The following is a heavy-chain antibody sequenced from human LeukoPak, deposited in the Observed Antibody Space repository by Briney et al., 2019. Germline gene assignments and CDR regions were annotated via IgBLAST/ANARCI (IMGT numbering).Heavy chain of an antibody. D-gene: IGHD6-19*01. J-gene: IGHJ4*02. CDR3: ATTPQWLAFQY. CDR2: FYHSGST. Sequence: SETLSLTCTVSGHSINNDCWTWIRQPPGKGLEWIGSFYHSGSTNYNPSLRSRVTISLDTSKNQFSLQLTSVTAADTAMYYCATTPQWLAFQYWGQGALVTVSS. CDR1: GHSINNDC. V-gene: IGHV4-59*12.